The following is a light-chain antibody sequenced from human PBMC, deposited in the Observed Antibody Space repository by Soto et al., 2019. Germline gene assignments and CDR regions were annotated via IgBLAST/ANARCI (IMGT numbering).Light chain of an antibody. Sequence: EIVLTQSPGTLSLSPGERATLSCRASQSVSKNYLAWYQQKPGQAPRLLIYGASRRAAGIPDRFIGSGSGKDFTLTISGLEPEVFAVYYCLGYGSSPIAFGGVKKVEIK. CDR1: QSVSKNY. CDR2: GAS. V-gene: IGKV3-20*01. CDR3: LGYGSSPIA. J-gene: IGKJ4*01.